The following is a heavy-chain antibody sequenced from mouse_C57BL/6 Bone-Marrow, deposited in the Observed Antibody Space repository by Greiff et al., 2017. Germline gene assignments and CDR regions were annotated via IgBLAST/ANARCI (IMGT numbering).Heavy chain of an antibody. V-gene: IGHV5-17*01. CDR2: ISSGSSTI. CDR3: AREGTPFDY. Sequence: EVKVVESGGGLVKPGGSLKLSCAASGFTFSDYGMHWVRQAPEKGLEWVAYISSGSSTIYYADTVKGRFTISRDNAKNTLFLQMTSLRSEDTAMYYCAREGTPFDYWGQGTTLTVSS. D-gene: IGHD3-3*01. J-gene: IGHJ2*01. CDR1: GFTFSDYG.